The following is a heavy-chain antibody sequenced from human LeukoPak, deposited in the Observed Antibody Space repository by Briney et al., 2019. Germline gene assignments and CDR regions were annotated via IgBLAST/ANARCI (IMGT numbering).Heavy chain of an antibody. V-gene: IGHV4-59*07. CDR1: ADSISSYY. Sequence: SDTLSLTCTVSADSISSYYWSWIRQPPGKGLGWIGYIYYSGSTYYNPSLKSRVTISVDTSKNQFSLRLSSVTAADTAVYYCARWTYYYDSSGYSYWDFDHWGQGTLVTVSS. D-gene: IGHD3-22*01. J-gene: IGHJ4*02. CDR2: IYYSGST. CDR3: ARWTYYYDSSGYSYWDFDH.